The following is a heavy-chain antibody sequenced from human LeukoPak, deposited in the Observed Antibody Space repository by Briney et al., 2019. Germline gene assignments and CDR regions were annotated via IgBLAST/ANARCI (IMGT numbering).Heavy chain of an antibody. CDR3: AKDQNYDSSGYYH. J-gene: IGHJ5*02. D-gene: IGHD3-22*01. V-gene: IGHV3-30-3*01. Sequence: GGSLRLSCAASGFTFSSYAMHWVRQAPGKGLEWVAVISYDGSNKYYADSVKGRFTISRDNSKNTLYLQMNSLRAEDTAVYYCAKDQNYDSSGYYHWGQGTLVTVSS. CDR1: GFTFSSYA. CDR2: ISYDGSNK.